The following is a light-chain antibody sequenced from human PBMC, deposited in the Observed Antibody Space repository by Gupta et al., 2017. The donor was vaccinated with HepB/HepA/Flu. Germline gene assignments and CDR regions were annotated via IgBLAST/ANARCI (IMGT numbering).Light chain of an antibody. Sequence: EIVLTQSPCTLPLSPGERATLSCRASQNVSSYYLACYQQKPGQTPSLLLYGASSRATGIPDMFSGSGAGTDFILIISRQEAEDFAVYYCHQDSSSSRTFGQGTRLEIK. CDR3: HQDSSSSRT. CDR2: GAS. V-gene: IGKV3-20*01. J-gene: IGKJ5*01. CDR1: QNVSSYY.